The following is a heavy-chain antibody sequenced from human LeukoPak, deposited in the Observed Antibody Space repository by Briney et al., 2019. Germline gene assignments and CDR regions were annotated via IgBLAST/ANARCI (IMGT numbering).Heavy chain of an antibody. CDR3: TKGSYPPKYYYMDV. CDR1: GYTFTGYY. Sequence: ASVKVSCKASGYTFTGYYMHWVRQAPGQGLEWMGWINPNSGGTNYAQKFQGRVTMTRDTPISTAYMELSRLRSDDTAVYYCTKGSYPPKYYYMDVWGKGTTVTVSS. V-gene: IGHV1-2*02. J-gene: IGHJ6*03. D-gene: IGHD1-26*01. CDR2: INPNSGGT.